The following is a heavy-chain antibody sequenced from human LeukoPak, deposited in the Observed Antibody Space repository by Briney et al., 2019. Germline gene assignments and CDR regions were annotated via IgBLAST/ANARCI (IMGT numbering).Heavy chain of an antibody. CDR1: GGSISSYY. CDR2: IYYSGST. D-gene: IGHD6-6*01. J-gene: IGHJ3*02. V-gene: IGHV4-59*08. Sequence: SSETLSLTCTVSGGSISSYYWSWIRQPPGKGLEWIGYIYYSGSTNYNPSLKSRVTISVDTSKNQFSPKLSSVTAADTAVYYCARDQGRYSRSSGKDFAIWGQGTVVTVCS. CDR3: ARDQGRYSRSSGKDFAI.